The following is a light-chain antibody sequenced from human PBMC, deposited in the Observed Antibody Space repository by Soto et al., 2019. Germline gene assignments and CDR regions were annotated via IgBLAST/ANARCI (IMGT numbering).Light chain of an antibody. Sequence: QSALTQPPSASGSPGQPVTISSTGTSSDVGGHNYVSWYQHHPGKAPKLTIYEVTKRPSGVPARFSGSNSGNKASLTVSGIQAEDESDYYCSAYAGSNNPGFGTAPKFTVL. CDR3: SAYAGSNNPG. CDR1: SSDVGGHNY. CDR2: EVT. J-gene: IGLJ1*01. V-gene: IGLV2-8*01.